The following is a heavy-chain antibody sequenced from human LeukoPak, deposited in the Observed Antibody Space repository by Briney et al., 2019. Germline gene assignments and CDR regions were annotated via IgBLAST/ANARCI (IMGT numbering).Heavy chain of an antibody. Sequence: PGGSLRLSCAASGFTFSSYWMSWVRQAPGKGLEWVANIKQDGSEKYYVDSVKGRFTIFRDNAKNSLYLQMNSLRAEDTAVYYCASYSSSWYYFDYWGQGTLVTVSS. CDR1: GFTFSSYW. V-gene: IGHV3-7*01. D-gene: IGHD6-13*01. CDR3: ASYSSSWYYFDY. J-gene: IGHJ4*02. CDR2: IKQDGSEK.